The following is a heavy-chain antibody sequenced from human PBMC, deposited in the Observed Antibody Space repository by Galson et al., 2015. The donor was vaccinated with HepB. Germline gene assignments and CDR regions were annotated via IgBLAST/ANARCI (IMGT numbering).Heavy chain of an antibody. CDR3: ARDSPYYYDSSGYFGWFDP. V-gene: IGHV4-39*07. Sequence: LSLTCTVSGGSISSSSYYWGWIRQPPGKGLEWIGSIYYSGSTYYNPSLKSRVTISVDTSKNQFSLKLSSVTAADTAVYYCARDSPYYYDSSGYFGWFDPWGQGTLVTVSS. CDR2: IYYSGST. D-gene: IGHD3-22*01. CDR1: GGSISSSSYY. J-gene: IGHJ5*02.